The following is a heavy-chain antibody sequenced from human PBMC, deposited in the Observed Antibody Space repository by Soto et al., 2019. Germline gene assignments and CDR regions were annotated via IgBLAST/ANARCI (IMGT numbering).Heavy chain of an antibody. Sequence: QVQLQQSGPGLVKPSGTLSLTCAVSSGSISSCNWWRWVRQPPGKGLEWAGDIQHSGSTNYHPSLKNRATVPEDMSKYVVSLKLRFITAADSVMYACTAESDRTTTLPGESIAAYFDLWGRGTLVTVSS. J-gene: IGHJ2*01. V-gene: IGHV4-4*02. CDR3: TAESDRTTTLPGESIAAYFDL. CDR1: SGSISSCNW. D-gene: IGHD6-6*01. CDR2: IQHSGST.